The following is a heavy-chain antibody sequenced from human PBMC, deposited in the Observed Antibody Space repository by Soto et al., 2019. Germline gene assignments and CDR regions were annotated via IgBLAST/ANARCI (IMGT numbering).Heavy chain of an antibody. Sequence: PVGSLRLSCAASGFTFSNAWLNWVRQAQGKGLEWVGRIKSKTDGGTTDYNAPVKGRFTISRDDSKNTLYLQINILKTEDTAVYYCTTPAWSGYYTSDYWGQGT. CDR2: IKSKTDGGTT. CDR1: GFTFSNAW. V-gene: IGHV3-15*07. CDR3: TTPAWSGYYTSDY. J-gene: IGHJ4*02. D-gene: IGHD3-3*01.